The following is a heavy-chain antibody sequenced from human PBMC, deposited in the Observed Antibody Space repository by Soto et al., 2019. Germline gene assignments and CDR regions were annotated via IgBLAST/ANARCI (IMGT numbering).Heavy chain of an antibody. CDR3: ARVLLRFLEWVLGPNDY. J-gene: IGHJ4*02. CDR1: GFTFCSYA. V-gene: IGHV3-23*01. D-gene: IGHD3-3*01. Sequence: GGSLRLSCAASGFTFCSYAMSGVRQAPGKGLEWVSAISGSGGSTYYADSVKGRFTIPRDNSKNTLYLQMNSLRAEDTAVYYCARVLLRFLEWVLGPNDYWGQGTLVTVSS. CDR2: ISGSGGST.